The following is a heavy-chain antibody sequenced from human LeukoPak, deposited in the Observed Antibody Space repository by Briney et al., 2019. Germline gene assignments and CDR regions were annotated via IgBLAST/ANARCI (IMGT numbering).Heavy chain of an antibody. J-gene: IGHJ3*02. V-gene: IGHV3-7*01. CDR2: IKQDGSEK. CDR3: ASDGGYDAFDI. CDR1: GFTFSSYW. D-gene: IGHD5-12*01. Sequence: GGSLRLSCAASGFTFSSYWMSWVRQAPGKGLEWVANIKQDGSEKYYVDSVKGRFTISRDNTKNSLYLQMNSLRAEDTAVYYCASDGGYDAFDIWGQGTMVTVSS.